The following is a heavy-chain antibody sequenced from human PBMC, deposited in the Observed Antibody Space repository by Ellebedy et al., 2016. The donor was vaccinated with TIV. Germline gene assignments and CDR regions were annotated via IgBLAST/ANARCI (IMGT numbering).Heavy chain of an antibody. D-gene: IGHD3-22*01. Sequence: MPSETLSLTCTVSGGSISSYYWSWIRQPPGRGLEWIGYVSYSGSTNYNPSLKSRVTISVDTSKNQFSLKLSSVTAADTAVYYCASNYYDSSGYYNLGYWGQGTLVTVSS. V-gene: IGHV4-59*08. CDR2: VSYSGST. CDR1: GGSISSYY. CDR3: ASNYYDSSGYYNLGY. J-gene: IGHJ4*02.